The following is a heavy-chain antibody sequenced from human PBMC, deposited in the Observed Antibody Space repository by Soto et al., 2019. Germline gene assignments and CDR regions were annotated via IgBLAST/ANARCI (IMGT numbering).Heavy chain of an antibody. J-gene: IGHJ4*02. CDR2: IYHSGST. D-gene: IGHD6-19*01. CDR3: ARDRDGSGWSYFDY. Sequence: SETLSLTCAVSGGSISSSNWWSWVRQPPGKGLEWIGEIYHSGSTNYNPSLKSRVTISVDKSKNQFSLKLSSVTAADTAVYYCARDRDGSGWSYFDYWGQGSLVTVSS. CDR1: GGSISSSNW. V-gene: IGHV4-4*02.